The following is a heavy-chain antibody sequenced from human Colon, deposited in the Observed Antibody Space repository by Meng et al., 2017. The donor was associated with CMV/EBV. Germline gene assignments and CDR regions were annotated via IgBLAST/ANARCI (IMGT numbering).Heavy chain of an antibody. D-gene: IGHD2-21*01. Sequence: SVKVSCKASGGTFCSYTISWVRQAPGQGLEWMGRIIPILGIANYAQKFQGRVTITADKSTSTAYMELSSLRSEDTAVYYCARGLYCGGDCYLPHFDYWGQGTLVTVSS. CDR3: ARGLYCGGDCYLPHFDY. J-gene: IGHJ4*02. V-gene: IGHV1-69*02. CDR1: GGTFCSYT. CDR2: IIPILGIA.